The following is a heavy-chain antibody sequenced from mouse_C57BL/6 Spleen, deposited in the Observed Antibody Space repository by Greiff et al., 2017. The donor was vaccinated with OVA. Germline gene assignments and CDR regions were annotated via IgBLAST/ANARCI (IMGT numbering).Heavy chain of an antibody. CDR2: IDPSDSYT. CDR3: ARGDDGYSFAY. V-gene: IGHV1-50*01. J-gene: IGHJ3*01. Sequence: VQLQQPGAELVKPGASVKLSCKASGYTFTSYWMQWVKQRPGQGLEWIGEIDPSDSYTNYNQKFKGKATLTVDTSSSTAYMQLSSLTSEDSAVYYCARGDDGYSFAYWGQGTLVTVSA. D-gene: IGHD2-3*01. CDR1: GYTFTSYW.